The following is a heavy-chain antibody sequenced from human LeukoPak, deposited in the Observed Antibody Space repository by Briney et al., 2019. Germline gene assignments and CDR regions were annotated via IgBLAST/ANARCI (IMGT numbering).Heavy chain of an antibody. CDR1: GGSISSYY. D-gene: IGHD1-14*01. CDR2: IYYSGST. Sequence: SETLSLTCTVSGGSISSYYWSWIRQPPGKGLEWIGYIYYSGSTNYNPSLKSRVTVSVDTSKNQFSLKLSSVTAADTAVYYCARGPEVPYWYFDLWGRGTLVTVSS. V-gene: IGHV4-59*01. J-gene: IGHJ2*01. CDR3: ARGPEVPYWYFDL.